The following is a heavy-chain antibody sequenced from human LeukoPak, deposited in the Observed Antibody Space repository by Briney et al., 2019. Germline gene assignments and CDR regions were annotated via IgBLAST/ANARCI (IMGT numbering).Heavy chain of an antibody. CDR3: ARHDNYPGFGRGFDP. J-gene: IGHJ5*02. V-gene: IGHV4-59*01. D-gene: IGHD3-22*01. CDR1: GGSISSYY. Sequence: SETLSLTCTVSGGSISSYYWSWIRQPPGKGLEWIGYIYYSGSTNYNPPLKSRVTISVDTSKNQFSLKLSSVTAADTAVYYCARHDNYPGFGRGFDPWGQGFLVTVTS. CDR2: IYYSGST.